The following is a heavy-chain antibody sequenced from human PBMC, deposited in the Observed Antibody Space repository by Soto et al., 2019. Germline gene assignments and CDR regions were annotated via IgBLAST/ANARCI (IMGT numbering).Heavy chain of an antibody. CDR1: GFTFSNYA. CDR2: ISGSGYRT. J-gene: IGHJ4*02. D-gene: IGHD6-25*01. CDR3: AKESGVGSGCDY. Sequence: EVQLLESGGGLVQPGGSLRLSCAASGFTFSNYAMTWVRQAPGKGLEWVSTISGSGYRTYYADSMEGRFTISRDSSKNTLYLQLHSLTAEETAVYYCAKESGVGSGCDYWGQGTLVTVSS. V-gene: IGHV3-23*01.